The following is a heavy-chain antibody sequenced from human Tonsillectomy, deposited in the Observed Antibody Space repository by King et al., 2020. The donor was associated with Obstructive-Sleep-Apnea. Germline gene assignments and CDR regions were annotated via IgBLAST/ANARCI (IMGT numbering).Heavy chain of an antibody. CDR3: ARVLGATMGFDY. D-gene: IGHD1-26*01. Sequence: VQLVESGGGVVQPGRSLKLSCTASGFTFNRYTIQWVRQAPGKGLEGVAVISYDGSNKYYADSVKGRFTISRDNSKNTVFLQMDSLRSDDTAVFYCARVLGATMGFDYWGQGTLVPVSS. J-gene: IGHJ4*02. V-gene: IGHV3-30*04. CDR1: GFTFNRYT. CDR2: ISYDGSNK.